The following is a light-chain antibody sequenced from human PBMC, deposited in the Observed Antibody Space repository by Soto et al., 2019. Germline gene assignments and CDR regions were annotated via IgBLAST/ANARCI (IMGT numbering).Light chain of an antibody. V-gene: IGKV3-11*01. CDR1: QSVGRH. CDR2: DAS. CDR3: QQDYNLLT. J-gene: IGKJ4*01. Sequence: EIVLTQPPATLSLSPGERATLSCRASQSVGRHLAWYQQKPGQAPRLLIYDASNRATGVPARFSGSGSGTDFTLTISSLQPEDFAVYYCQQDYNLLTFGGGTKVDIK.